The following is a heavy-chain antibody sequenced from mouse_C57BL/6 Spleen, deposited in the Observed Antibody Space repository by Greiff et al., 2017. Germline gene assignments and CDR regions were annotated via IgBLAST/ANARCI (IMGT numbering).Heavy chain of an antibody. V-gene: IGHV3-6*01. CDR1: GYSITSGYY. Sequence: EVKLVESGPGLVKPSQSLSLTCSVTGYSITSGYYWNWIRQFPGNKLEWMGYISYDGSNNYNPSLKNRISITRDTSKNQFFLKLNSVTTEDTATYYCARGSYYGIPYAMDYWGQGTSVTVSS. D-gene: IGHD1-1*01. J-gene: IGHJ4*01. CDR3: ARGSYYGIPYAMDY. CDR2: ISYDGSN.